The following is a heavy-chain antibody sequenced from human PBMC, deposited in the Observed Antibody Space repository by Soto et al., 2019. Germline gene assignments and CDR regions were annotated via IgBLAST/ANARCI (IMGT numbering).Heavy chain of an antibody. J-gene: IGHJ4*02. V-gene: IGHV3-7*05. CDR2: IKQDGSEK. D-gene: IGHD3-3*01. CDR1: W. Sequence: WRRCVRQAPGKGLEWVANIKQDGSEKYYVDSVKGRFTISRDNAKNSLYLQMNSLRAVVSGVYYCASAGWSVDSSGQGTLVSGSS. CDR3: ASAGWSVDS.